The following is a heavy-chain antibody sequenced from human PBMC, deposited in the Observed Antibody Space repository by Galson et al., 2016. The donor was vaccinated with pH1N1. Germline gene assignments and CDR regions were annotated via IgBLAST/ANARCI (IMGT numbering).Heavy chain of an antibody. Sequence: YWSWIRQPAGKGLEWIGRLYTSGRPKYNPSLKSRVTMSGDTSKNQFSLKLSSVTAADTAVYYCVREDMVVGEGWHHGMDAWGQGITVTVSS. CDR3: VREDMVVGEGWHHGMDA. CDR2: LYTSGRP. D-gene: IGHD3-10*01. V-gene: IGHV4-4*07. CDR1: Y. J-gene: IGHJ6*02.